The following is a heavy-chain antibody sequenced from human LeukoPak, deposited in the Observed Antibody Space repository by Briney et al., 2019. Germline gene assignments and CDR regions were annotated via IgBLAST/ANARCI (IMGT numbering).Heavy chain of an antibody. Sequence: PGGSLRLSCAASGFTFSSYGMHWVRQAPGKGLEWVAVIWYDGSNKYYADSVKGRFTISRDNSKNTLYLQMNSLRAEDTAVYYCAKTGELLWFGVSFDYWGQGTLVTVSS. CDR2: IWYDGSNK. CDR1: GFTFSSYG. J-gene: IGHJ4*02. V-gene: IGHV3-33*06. CDR3: AKTGELLWFGVSFDY. D-gene: IGHD3-10*01.